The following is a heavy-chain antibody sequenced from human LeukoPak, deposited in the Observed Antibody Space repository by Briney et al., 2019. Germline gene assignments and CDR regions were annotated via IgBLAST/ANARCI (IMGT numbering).Heavy chain of an antibody. CDR2: INHSGST. D-gene: IGHD6-6*01. CDR1: GGSFSGYY. V-gene: IGHV4-34*01. J-gene: IGHJ4*02. Sequence: SETLSLTCAVYGGSFSGYYWSWIRQPPGKGLEWIGEINHSGSTNYNPSVKSRVTISVDTSENQFSLKLSSVTAADTAVYYCARGAPSSSAVFDYWGQGTLVTVSS. CDR3: ARGAPSSSAVFDY.